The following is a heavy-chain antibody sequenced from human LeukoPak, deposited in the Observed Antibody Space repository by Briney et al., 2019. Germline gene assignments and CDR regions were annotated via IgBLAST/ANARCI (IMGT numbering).Heavy chain of an antibody. V-gene: IGHV5-51*01. CDR1: GYSFTSYW. J-gene: IGHJ5*02. CDR3: ARGGYCSSTSCKLGSWFDP. Sequence: GESLKISCKGSGYSFTSYWIGWVRQMPGKGLEWMGIIYPGDSDTRYSPSFQGQVPVSADKSISTAYLQWSSLKASDTAMYYCARGGYCSSTSCKLGSWFDPWGQGTLVTVSS. CDR2: IYPGDSDT. D-gene: IGHD2-2*01.